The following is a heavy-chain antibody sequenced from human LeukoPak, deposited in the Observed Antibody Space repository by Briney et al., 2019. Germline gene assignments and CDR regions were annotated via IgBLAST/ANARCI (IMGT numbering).Heavy chain of an antibody. J-gene: IGHJ4*02. CDR1: GYTFNTYG. Sequence: ASVKVSCKASGYTFNTYGITWVRQAPGQGLEWMGWISGYNGKTKYAQKLQDRVTMTTDTSTTTAYMELRSLRSDDTAVYYCARNSGWYGISWGQGTLVTVSS. CDR3: ARNSGWYGIS. CDR2: ISGYNGKT. V-gene: IGHV1-18*01. D-gene: IGHD6-19*01.